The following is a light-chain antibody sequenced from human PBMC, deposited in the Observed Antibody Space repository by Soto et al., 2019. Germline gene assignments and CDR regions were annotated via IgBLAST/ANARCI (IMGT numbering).Light chain of an antibody. CDR2: GAS. J-gene: IGKJ1*01. CDR1: QSFSSTF. Sequence: EILLTQSPGSLSLSPGDRATLSCRASQSFSSTFFAWYQQKPGQAPRLLIYGASSRATGIPDRFSGSGSGTDFTLTISRLEHEDFAVYYCQQYASSVTFDQGTKVEIK. CDR3: QQYASSVT. V-gene: IGKV3-20*01.